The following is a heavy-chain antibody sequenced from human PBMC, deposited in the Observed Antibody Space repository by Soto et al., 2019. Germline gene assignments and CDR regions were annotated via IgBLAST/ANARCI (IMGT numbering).Heavy chain of an antibody. CDR1: GFTFDDYA. CDR2: ISWNSGSI. V-gene: IGHV3-9*01. D-gene: IGHD6-19*01. J-gene: IGHJ4*02. Sequence: EVQLVESGGGLVQPGRSLRLSCAASGFTFDDYAMHWVRQAPGKGLEWVSGISWNSGSIGYADSVKGRFTISRDNAKNSLYLQMNSLRAEDTALYYCAKDGIAVEKRGFDYWGQGTLVTVSS. CDR3: AKDGIAVEKRGFDY.